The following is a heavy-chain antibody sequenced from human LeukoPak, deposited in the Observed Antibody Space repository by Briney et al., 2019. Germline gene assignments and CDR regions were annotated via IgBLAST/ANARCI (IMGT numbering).Heavy chain of an antibody. J-gene: IGHJ6*02. CDR3: ARDNWLDPLYGMDV. D-gene: IGHD1-20*01. CDR1: GGSISNYY. V-gene: IGHV4-4*07. Sequence: SETLSLTCTVSGGSISNYYWSWIRQPAGRGLEWIGRIYTSGSTNYNPSLKSRVTMSVDTSKNQFSLKLSSVTAADTAVYYCARDNWLDPLYGMDVWGQGTTVTVSS. CDR2: IYTSGST.